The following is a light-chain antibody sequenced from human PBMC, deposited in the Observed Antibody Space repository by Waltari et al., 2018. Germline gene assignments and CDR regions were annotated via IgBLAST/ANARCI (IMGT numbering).Light chain of an antibody. CDR2: EVS. CDR1: SRDVGNYNY. CDR3: ASYTTSDTIV. Sequence: QSALTQPASLSRSPGQSITISCTGTSRDVGNYNYVSWYQHHPGKVPKVIIYEVSNRPAGISSRFSGSKSGNTASLTISGLQADDEADYYCASYTTSDTIVFGTGTGVTVL. V-gene: IGLV2-14*01. J-gene: IGLJ1*01.